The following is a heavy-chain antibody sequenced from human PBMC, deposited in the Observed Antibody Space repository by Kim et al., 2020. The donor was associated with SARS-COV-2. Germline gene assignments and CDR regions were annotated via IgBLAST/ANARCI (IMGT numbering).Heavy chain of an antibody. CDR2: IYTSGST. D-gene: IGHD2-15*01. V-gene: IGHV4-61*02. CDR1: GGSISSGSYY. J-gene: IGHJ5*02. Sequence: SETLSLTCTVSGGSISSGSYYWSWIRQPAGKGLEWIGRIYTSGSTNYNPSLKSRVTISVDTSKNQFSLKLSSVTAADTAVYYCARITDCRGAGGSCHYWFDPWGQGTLVTVSS. CDR3: ARITDCRGAGGSCHYWFDP.